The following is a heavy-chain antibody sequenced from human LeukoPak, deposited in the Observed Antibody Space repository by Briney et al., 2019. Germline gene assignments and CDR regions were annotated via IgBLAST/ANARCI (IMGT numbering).Heavy chain of an antibody. Sequence: GSLRLSCAASGFTFSSYAMTWVRQAPGKGLEWVSGISDSGDTTSYADSVKGRFTFSRDNSKNTLHLQMNSLRAEDTAVYYCAKPDCTSTSCYTLDSWGQGTLVTVSS. J-gene: IGHJ4*02. V-gene: IGHV3-23*01. CDR2: ISDSGDTT. CDR3: AKPDCTSTSCYTLDS. CDR1: GFTFSSYA. D-gene: IGHD2-2*02.